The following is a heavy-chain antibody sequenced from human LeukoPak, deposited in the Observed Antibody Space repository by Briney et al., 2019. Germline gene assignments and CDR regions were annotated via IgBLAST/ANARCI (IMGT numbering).Heavy chain of an antibody. J-gene: IGHJ4*02. D-gene: IGHD5-24*01. Sequence: PGGSLRLSCAASGFTFSSYAMSWVRQAPGKGLEWVSAISGSGGSTYYADSVKGRFTISRDNSKNTLYLQMNSLRAEDTAVYYCAKTVGEGDGYLSWNWGKYYFDYWGQGTLVTVSS. V-gene: IGHV3-23*01. CDR2: ISGSGGST. CDR3: AKTVGEGDGYLSWNWGKYYFDY. CDR1: GFTFSSYA.